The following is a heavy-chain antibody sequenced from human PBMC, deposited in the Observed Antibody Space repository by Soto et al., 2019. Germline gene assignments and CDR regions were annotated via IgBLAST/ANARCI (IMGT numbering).Heavy chain of an antibody. CDR1: GDTVNFYS. Sequence: QVQLVQSGAEVKRPGSSVQVSCKASGDTVNFYSINWVRQAPGLRSELMGRVNPIVSMSNYAQKFQGRVTMTADKSTSTDYMELSILRSEDTAICYCASSYGLGYRACPNWGPGAMVTVS. D-gene: IGHD3-10*01. CDR3: ASSYGLGYRACPN. V-gene: IGHV1-69*02. CDR2: VNPIVSMS. J-gene: IGHJ4*02.